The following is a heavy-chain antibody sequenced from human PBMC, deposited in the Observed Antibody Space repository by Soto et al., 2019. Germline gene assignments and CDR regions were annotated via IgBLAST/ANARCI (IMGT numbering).Heavy chain of an antibody. D-gene: IGHD6-13*01. CDR1: GYTFSSYG. CDR2: INPSSGET. Sequence: QIQLVQSGGEGRTPGASVKVSCKASGYTFSSYGITWVRQAPGQGLEWLGWINPSSGETNYAQKFQGRVTVTTDTSTTTGYMELRNLTFDDTAVYYCARDWYPRFDPWGQGTLVTVSS. V-gene: IGHV1-18*01. J-gene: IGHJ5*02. CDR3: ARDWYPRFDP.